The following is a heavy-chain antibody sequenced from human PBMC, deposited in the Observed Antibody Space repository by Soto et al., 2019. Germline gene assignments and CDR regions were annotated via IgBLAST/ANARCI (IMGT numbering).Heavy chain of an antibody. CDR1: GFTFSSYS. D-gene: IGHD3-10*01. Sequence: EVQLVESGGGLVKPGGSLRLSCAASGFTFSSYSMNWVRQAPGKGLEWVSSISSSSSYIYYADSVKGRFTISRDNAKNSLYLQMNSPRAEDTAVYYCAHTMVRGVIYDAFDIWGQGTMVTVSS. CDR3: AHTMVRGVIYDAFDI. J-gene: IGHJ3*02. CDR2: ISSSSSYI. V-gene: IGHV3-21*01.